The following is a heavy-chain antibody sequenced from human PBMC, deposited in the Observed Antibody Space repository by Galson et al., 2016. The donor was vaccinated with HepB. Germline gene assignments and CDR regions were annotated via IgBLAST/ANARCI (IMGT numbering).Heavy chain of an antibody. V-gene: IGHV3-30-3*01. CDR1: GFTFGNYA. CDR2: ISYDGSNK. Sequence: SLRLSCAASGFTFGNYAMHWVRQAPGKGLEWVAVISYDGSNKNYADSVKGRFTISRDNSKNTLYLQMDSLRAEDTAVYYCARVGDDNNTWIQLWSNYYYYGMDVWGQGTTVTVSS. J-gene: IGHJ6*02. CDR3: ARVGDDNNTWIQLWSNYYYYGMDV. D-gene: IGHD5-18*01.